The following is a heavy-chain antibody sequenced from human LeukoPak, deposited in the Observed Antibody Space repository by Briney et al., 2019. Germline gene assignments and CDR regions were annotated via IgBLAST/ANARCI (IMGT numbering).Heavy chain of an antibody. CDR2: ISSSSRYI. V-gene: IGHV3-21*01. Sequence: GGSLRLSCAASGFTFSSYSMNWVRQAPGKGLEWVPSISSSSRYIYYADSVKGRFTISRDNAKNSLYLQMNSLRAEDTAVYYCARYNWFDPWGQGTLVTVSS. CDR1: GFTFSSYS. CDR3: ARYNWFDP. J-gene: IGHJ5*02.